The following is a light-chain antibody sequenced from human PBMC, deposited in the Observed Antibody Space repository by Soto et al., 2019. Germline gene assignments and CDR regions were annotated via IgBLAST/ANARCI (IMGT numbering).Light chain of an antibody. V-gene: IGKV3-20*01. CDR1: QSVSNNY. CDR2: GAS. CDR3: QQYNSYPLT. Sequence: EIMLTQSPGTLSLSTGERATLSCRASQSVSNNYLAWYQQKPGQAPRLLIYGASNRATGIPDRFSGSGSGTEFTLTISSLQPDDFATYYCQQYNSYPLTSGGGTKVDIK. J-gene: IGKJ4*01.